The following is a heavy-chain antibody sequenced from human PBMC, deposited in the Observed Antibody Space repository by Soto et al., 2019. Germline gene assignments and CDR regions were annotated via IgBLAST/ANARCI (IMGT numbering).Heavy chain of an antibody. Sequence: EVQLVESGGGLVKPGGSLRLSCAASGFTFSSYSMNWVRQAPGKGLEWVSSISSSSSYIYYADSVKGRFTISRDNAKNSLYLQMNSMRAEDTAVYYCARLTTVTTSYYWGQGTLVTVSS. CDR3: ARLTTVTTSYY. CDR1: GFTFSSYS. J-gene: IGHJ4*02. D-gene: IGHD4-17*01. CDR2: ISSSSSYI. V-gene: IGHV3-21*01.